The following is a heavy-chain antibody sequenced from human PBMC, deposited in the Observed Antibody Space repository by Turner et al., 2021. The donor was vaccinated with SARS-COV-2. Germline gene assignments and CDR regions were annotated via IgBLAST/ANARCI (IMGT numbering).Heavy chain of an antibody. CDR1: GFTFSSYG. Sequence: VQLVESGGGVVQPGWSLRLSCAASGFTFSSYGMHWVRQAPGKGREWVAVIAYDGSNKYYADSVKGRFTISRDNSKNTLYLQMNSLRAEDTAVYYCAKDDNYDFWTGYYMYWGQGTLVTVSS. CDR3: AKDDNYDFWTGYYMY. V-gene: IGHV3-30*18. CDR2: IAYDGSNK. J-gene: IGHJ4*02. D-gene: IGHD3-3*01.